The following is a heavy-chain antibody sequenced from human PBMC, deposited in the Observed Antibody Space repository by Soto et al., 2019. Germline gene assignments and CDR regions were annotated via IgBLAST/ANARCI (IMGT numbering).Heavy chain of an antibody. J-gene: IGHJ4*02. CDR1: GFPFSSYG. CDR3: VGGQYYFDS. V-gene: IGHV3-30*03. D-gene: IGHD3-10*01. Sequence: QVQLVESGGGVVQPGRSLRLSCAASGFPFSSYGMHWVREAPGKGLEWVAVISYDGSNKYYADSVKGGFTISRDNSASTLYLQMNRLRPEDTALYYWVGGQYYFDSRGQGTLVTVSP. CDR2: ISYDGSNK.